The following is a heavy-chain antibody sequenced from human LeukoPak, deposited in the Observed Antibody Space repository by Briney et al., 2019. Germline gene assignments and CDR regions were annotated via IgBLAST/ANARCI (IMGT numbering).Heavy chain of an antibody. CDR3: ARGGKYYDSSGSHPYDY. J-gene: IGHJ4*02. CDR2: INPSGGST. D-gene: IGHD3-22*01. V-gene: IGHV1-46*01. CDR1: GYTFTSYY. Sequence: GASVKVSCKASGYTFTSYYMHWVRQAPGQGLEWMGIINPSGGSTSYAQKFQGRVTMTRDMSTSTVYMELSSLRSEDTAVYYCARGGKYYDSSGSHPYDYWGQGTQVTVS.